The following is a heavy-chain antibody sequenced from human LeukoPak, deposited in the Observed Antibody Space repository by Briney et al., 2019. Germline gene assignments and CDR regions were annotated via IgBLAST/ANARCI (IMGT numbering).Heavy chain of an antibody. CDR3: AREIVVVVAAITGAFDI. D-gene: IGHD2-15*01. J-gene: IGHJ3*02. CDR2: ISYNGNT. CDR1: GGSMTSDSYN. V-gene: IGHV4-39*07. Sequence: SETLFLTCTVSGGSMTSDSYNWGWIRQPPGKGLEWIGTISYNGNTFYNPSLLRSRVTMSVDTSKNQFSLKLSSVTAADTAVYYCAREIVVVVAAITGAFDIWGQGTMVTVSS.